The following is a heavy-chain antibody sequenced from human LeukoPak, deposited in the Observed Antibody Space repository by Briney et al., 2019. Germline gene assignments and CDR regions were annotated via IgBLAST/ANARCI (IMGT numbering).Heavy chain of an antibody. CDR1: GGSFSGYY. CDR3: ARFSSGYYYPLDY. D-gene: IGHD3-22*01. Sequence: SETLSLTCAVYGGSFSGYYWSWIRQPPGKGLEWIGSIYYSGSTYYNPSLKSRVTISLDTSKKQFSLKLSSVTAADTAVYYCARFSSGYYYPLDYWGQGTLVTVSS. CDR2: IYYSGST. J-gene: IGHJ4*02. V-gene: IGHV4-34*01.